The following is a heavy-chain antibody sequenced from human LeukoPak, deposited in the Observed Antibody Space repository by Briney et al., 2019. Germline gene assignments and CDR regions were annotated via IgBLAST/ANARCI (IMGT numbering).Heavy chain of an antibody. CDR1: GGSFNSYY. CDR3: ARDIVYLIDEDYG. J-gene: IGHJ4*02. D-gene: IGHD4-17*01. V-gene: IGHV4-4*07. CDR2: IRASATP. Sequence: KTSETLSLTCSVSGGSFNSYYWSWLRQPAGKGLEWIGRIRASATPDYSPSLQSRVTISIDTSRRQFSLNLTSVTAADTAVYYCARDIVYLIDEDYGWGQGTLVTVSS.